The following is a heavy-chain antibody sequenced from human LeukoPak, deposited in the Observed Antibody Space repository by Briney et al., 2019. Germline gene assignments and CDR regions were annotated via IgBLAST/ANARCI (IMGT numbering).Heavy chain of an antibody. CDR1: GGSFSGYY. CDR2: INHGVST. Sequence: TSETLSLTCAVYGGSFSGYYWNWIRQTPEKGLEWIGEINHGVSTNYSPSLKSRVTISVDTSKNQFSLKMNSVTAADTAAYFCARGRRYFGSGKYYRGYYGMDVWGQGTTVTVSS. D-gene: IGHD3-10*01. V-gene: IGHV4-34*01. CDR3: ARGRRYFGSGKYYRGYYGMDV. J-gene: IGHJ6*02.